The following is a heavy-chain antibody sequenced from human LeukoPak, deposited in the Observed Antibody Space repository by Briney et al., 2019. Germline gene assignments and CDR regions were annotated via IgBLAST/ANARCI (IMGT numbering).Heavy chain of an antibody. CDR2: IIPILGIA. D-gene: IGHD2-15*01. V-gene: IGHV1-69*04. CDR1: GGTFSSYA. CDR3: ATSYCSGGSCYSGYFDY. Sequence: ASVKVSCKASGGTFSSYAISWVRQAPGQGLEWMGRIIPILGIANYAQKFQGRVTITRDTSASTAYMELSSLRSEDTAVYYCATSYCSGGSCYSGYFDYWGQGTLVTVSS. J-gene: IGHJ4*02.